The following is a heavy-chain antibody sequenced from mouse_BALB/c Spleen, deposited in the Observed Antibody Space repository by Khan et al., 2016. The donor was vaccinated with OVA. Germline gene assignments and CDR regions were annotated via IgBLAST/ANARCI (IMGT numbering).Heavy chain of an antibody. J-gene: IGHJ1*01. CDR1: GFTFSSFG. D-gene: IGHD1-1*02. CDR2: ISSGSSSI. Sequence: EVELVESGGGLVQPGGSRKLSCAASGFTFSSFGMHWVRQAPEKGLEWVAYISSGSSSIYYADTVKGRFTISRDNPKNTLFLQMTSLRSEDTARYYCEGEDCGQWYFDVWGAGTTVTVSS. CDR3: EGEDCGQWYFDV. V-gene: IGHV5-17*02.